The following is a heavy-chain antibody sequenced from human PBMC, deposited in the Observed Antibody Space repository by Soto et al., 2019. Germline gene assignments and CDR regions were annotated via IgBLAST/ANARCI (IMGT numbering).Heavy chain of an antibody. D-gene: IGHD2-15*01. V-gene: IGHV1-18*01. CDR1: GYTFTSYG. Sequence: QVQLVQSGAEVKKPGASVMVSCKASGYTFTSYGISWVRQAPGQGLEWMGWISAYNGNTNYAQKLQGRVTMTTDTSTSTAYMELRSLRSDDTAVYYCARVPDIVVVVASLYYYYGMDVWGQGTTVTVSS. CDR2: ISAYNGNT. J-gene: IGHJ6*02. CDR3: ARVPDIVVVVASLYYYYGMDV.